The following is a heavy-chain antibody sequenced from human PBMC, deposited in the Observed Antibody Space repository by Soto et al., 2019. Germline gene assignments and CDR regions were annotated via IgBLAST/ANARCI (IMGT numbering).Heavy chain of an antibody. Sequence: QVQLVQSGAEVKKPGASVKVSCTAPRYIFTAYCMHWVRQAPGQGLEWMGWINPNNGATHYGLSFQGRVTMTRDTSISTAYMELSSLRSDDTAVYYCASHGPGARFDPWGQGTLVIVSS. CDR1: RYIFTAYC. CDR2: INPNNGAT. CDR3: ASHGPGARFDP. V-gene: IGHV1-2*02. J-gene: IGHJ5*02.